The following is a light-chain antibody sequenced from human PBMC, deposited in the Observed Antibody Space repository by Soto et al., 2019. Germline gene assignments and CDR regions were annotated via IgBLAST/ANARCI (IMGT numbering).Light chain of an antibody. CDR3: QQYNNWPLLT. J-gene: IGKJ4*01. Sequence: EIVLTQSPATLSLSPGERATLSCMASQSVSSNLAWYQQKPGQAPRLLIYGASPRATGIPARFSGSGSGTEFTLTISSLQSEDFAFYYCQQYNNWPLLTFGGGTKVDNK. V-gene: IGKV3-15*01. CDR2: GAS. CDR1: QSVSSN.